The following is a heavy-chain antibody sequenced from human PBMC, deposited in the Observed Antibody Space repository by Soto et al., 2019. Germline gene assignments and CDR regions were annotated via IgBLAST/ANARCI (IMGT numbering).Heavy chain of an antibody. CDR2: IYRTGSA. CDR1: GGSFTSNNW. J-gene: IGHJ4*02. V-gene: IGHV4-4*02. Sequence: SETLSLTCAVSGGSFTSNNWWTWVRQPPGQGLEWIGEIYRTGSANYNPSLKSRVTISLDKSENQFSLKVTSLTAADTAVYYCASRDPGTSVDYWGQGTLVTVSS. D-gene: IGHD1-7*01. CDR3: ASRDPGTSVDY.